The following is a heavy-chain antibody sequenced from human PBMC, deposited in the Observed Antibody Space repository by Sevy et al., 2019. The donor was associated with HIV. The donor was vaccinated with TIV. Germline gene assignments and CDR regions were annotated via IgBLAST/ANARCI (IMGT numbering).Heavy chain of an antibody. Sequence: GGSLRLSCVVSRFTFSTYWMSWVRQAPGKGLEWVANINQDGGEKYHLDSVKGRFTISRDNAKNSLYLQMNSLTTEDTAVYYCARPRANYVDHYFFYAMDVWGQGTTVTVSS. CDR3: ARPRANYVDHYFFYAMDV. CDR1: RFTFSTYW. CDR2: INQDGGEK. D-gene: IGHD4-17*01. J-gene: IGHJ6*02. V-gene: IGHV3-7*01.